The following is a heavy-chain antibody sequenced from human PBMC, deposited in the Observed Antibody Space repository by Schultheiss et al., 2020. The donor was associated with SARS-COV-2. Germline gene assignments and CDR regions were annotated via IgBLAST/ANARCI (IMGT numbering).Heavy chain of an antibody. CDR2: IKQDGSEK. Sequence: GGSLRLSCAASGFTFSDYWIHWVRQVPGKGLEWVANIKQDGSEKYYVDSVKGRFTISRDNAKNTLYLQMNSLRAEDTAVYYCARDLGDAFDIWGQGTMVTVSS. V-gene: IGHV3-7*01. CDR3: ARDLGDAFDI. J-gene: IGHJ3*02. CDR1: GFTFSDYW. D-gene: IGHD7-27*01.